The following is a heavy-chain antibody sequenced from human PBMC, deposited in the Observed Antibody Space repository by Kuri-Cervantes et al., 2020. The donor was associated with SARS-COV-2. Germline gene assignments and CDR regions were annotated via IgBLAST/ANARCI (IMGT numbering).Heavy chain of an antibody. CDR1: GGSISSGGYY. CDR3: ASNPAVAGLFIAFDI. CDR2: IYYSGST. J-gene: IGHJ3*02. V-gene: IGHV4-31*03. D-gene: IGHD6-19*01. Sequence: SETLSLTCTVSGGSISSGGYYWSWIRQHPGKGLEWIGYIYYSGSTYYNPSLKSRVTISVDTSKNQFSLKLSSVTAADTAVYYCASNPAVAGLFIAFDIWGQGTMVTVSS.